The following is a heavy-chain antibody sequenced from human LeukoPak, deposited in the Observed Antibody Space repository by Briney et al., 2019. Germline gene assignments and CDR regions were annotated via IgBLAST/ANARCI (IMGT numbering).Heavy chain of an antibody. CDR3: AREAQRGWLPFDY. J-gene: IGHJ4*02. D-gene: IGHD5-18*01. CDR1: GGSISSGSYY. CDR2: IYTSGST. V-gene: IGHV4-61*02. Sequence: SETLSLTCTVSGGSISSGSYYWSWIRQPAGKGLEWIGRIYTSGSTNYNPSLRSRVTISVDTSKIQFSLKLSSVTAADTAVYYCAREAQRGWLPFDYWGQGTLVTVSS.